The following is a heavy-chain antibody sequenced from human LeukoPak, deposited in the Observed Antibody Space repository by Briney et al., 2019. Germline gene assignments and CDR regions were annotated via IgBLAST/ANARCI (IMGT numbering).Heavy chain of an antibody. CDR1: GFTFSSYN. D-gene: IGHD1-26*01. V-gene: IGHV3-21*01. CDR3: ARDPTPFESSGTDFAR. J-gene: IGHJ4*02. Sequence: GGSLRLSCAASGFTFSSYNMVWVHQAPGKGLEWVSSISSRSSFISYADSVKGRFTVSRDNAKNSLYLEMNNLRAEDTAVYYCARDPTPFESSGTDFARWGQGTLVTVSS. CDR2: ISSRSSFI.